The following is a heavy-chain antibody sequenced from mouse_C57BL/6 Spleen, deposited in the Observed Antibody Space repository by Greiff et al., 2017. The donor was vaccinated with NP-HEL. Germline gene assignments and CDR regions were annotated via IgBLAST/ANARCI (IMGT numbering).Heavy chain of an antibody. J-gene: IGHJ3*01. CDR3: ARSGTYYYGSSYFAY. CDR2: IDPSDSYT. Sequence: VQLQQPGAELVKPGASVKLSCKASGYTFTSYWMQWVKQRPGQGLEWIGEIDPSDSYTNYNQKFKGKATLTVDTSSSTAYMQLSSLTSEDSAVYYCARSGTYYYGSSYFAYWGQGTLVTVSA. CDR1: GYTFTSYW. V-gene: IGHV1-50*01. D-gene: IGHD1-1*01.